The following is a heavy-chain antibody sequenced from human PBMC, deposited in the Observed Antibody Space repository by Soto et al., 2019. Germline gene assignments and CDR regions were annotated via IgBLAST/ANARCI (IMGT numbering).Heavy chain of an antibody. D-gene: IGHD5-12*01. V-gene: IGHV3-23*01. CDR2: ISGSGGST. J-gene: IGHJ4*02. CDR1: GFTFSSYA. CDR3: AKGPGWLQFIDY. Sequence: EVQLLESGGGLVQPGGSLRLSCAASGFTFSSYAMSWVRQAPGKGLEWVSAISGSGGSTYYADSVKGRFTISRGNSKNTLYLQMNSLRAEDTAVYYCAKGPGWLQFIDYWGQGTLVTVSS.